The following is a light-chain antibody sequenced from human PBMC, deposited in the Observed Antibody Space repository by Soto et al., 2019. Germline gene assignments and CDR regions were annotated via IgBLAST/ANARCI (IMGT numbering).Light chain of an antibody. CDR1: QYISTW. CDR2: KAS. V-gene: IGKV1-5*03. J-gene: IGKJ1*01. CDR3: QQYNSYST. Sequence: DIQMTQSPSTLSASVGDRVTITCRASQYISTWLAWYQQKPGKAPKLLISKASSLESGVPSRFSGSGSGTEFTLTISSLQPDDSATYYCQQYNSYSTFGQGTKVEVK.